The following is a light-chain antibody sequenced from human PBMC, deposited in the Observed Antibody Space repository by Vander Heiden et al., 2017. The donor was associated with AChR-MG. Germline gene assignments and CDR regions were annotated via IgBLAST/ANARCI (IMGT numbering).Light chain of an antibody. CDR1: NLGDKY. CDR2: QDT. J-gene: IGLJ2*01. V-gene: IGLV3-1*01. Sequence: SYELTQPPSVSVSPGQTAIITCSGDNLGDKYACWYQQKPGQSPILVIYQDTKRPSGIPERFSGSNSGNTATLTISGTQGMDEADYYCQAWDSSTVIFGGGTKLTVL. CDR3: QAWDSSTVI.